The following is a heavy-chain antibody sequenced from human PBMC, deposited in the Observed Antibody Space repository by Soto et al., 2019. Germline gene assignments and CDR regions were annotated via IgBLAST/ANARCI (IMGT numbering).Heavy chain of an antibody. CDR2: IYPGDSDT. D-gene: IGHD1-7*01. CDR3: ARGGEDWNYSKFYYYYGMDV. J-gene: IGHJ6*02. Sequence: GESLNISCKGSGYSFTSYWIGWVRQMPGKGLEWMGIIYPGDSDTRYSPSFQGQVTISADKSISTAYLQWSSLKASDTAMYYCARGGEDWNYSKFYYYYGMDVWGQGTTVTVSS. CDR1: GYSFTSYW. V-gene: IGHV5-51*01.